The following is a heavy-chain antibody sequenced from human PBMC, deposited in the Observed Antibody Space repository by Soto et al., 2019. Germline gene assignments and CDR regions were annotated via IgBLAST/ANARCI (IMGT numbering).Heavy chain of an antibody. CDR1: GYTLTSYY. CDR2: INPSGGST. Sequence: ASVKVSCKASGYTLTSYYMHWVRQAPGQGLEWMGIINPSGGSTSYAQKFQGRVTMTRDTSTSTVYMELSSLRSEDTAVYYCARDQNAYGSGSYWSYYYYGMDVWG. CDR3: ARDQNAYGSGSYWSYYYYGMDV. J-gene: IGHJ6*02. V-gene: IGHV1-46*01. D-gene: IGHD3-10*01.